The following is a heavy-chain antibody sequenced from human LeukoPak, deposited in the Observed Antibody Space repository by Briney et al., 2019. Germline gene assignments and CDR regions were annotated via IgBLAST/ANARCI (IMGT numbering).Heavy chain of an antibody. CDR2: IIPILGIA. CDR1: GGTFSSYA. J-gene: IGHJ1*01. CDR3: ARERTPKTYYYDSSGYYSLYFQH. V-gene: IGHV1-69*04. Sequence: SVKVSCKASGGTFSSYAISWVRQAPGQGLAWMGRIIPILGIANYAQKFQGRVTITADKSTSTAYMELSSLRSEDTAVYYCARERTPKTYYYDSSGYYSLYFQHWGQGTLVTVSS. D-gene: IGHD3-22*01.